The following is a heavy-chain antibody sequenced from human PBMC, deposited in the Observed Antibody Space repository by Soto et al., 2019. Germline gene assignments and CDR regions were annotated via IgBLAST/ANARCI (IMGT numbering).Heavy chain of an antibody. D-gene: IGHD5-12*01. CDR3: ARRGYSFGFYYFDY. Sequence: QVQLQESGPGLVKPSETLSLTCTVSGGSVSSGSYYWSWIRQPPGKGLEWIGNIYYSGSTNYNPPLKSRVTISVDTSKKQSSRKLRFVTAADTAVYYCARRGYSFGFYYFDYWGQGTLVTVSS. J-gene: IGHJ4*02. CDR2: IYYSGST. V-gene: IGHV4-61*01. CDR1: GGSVSSGSYY.